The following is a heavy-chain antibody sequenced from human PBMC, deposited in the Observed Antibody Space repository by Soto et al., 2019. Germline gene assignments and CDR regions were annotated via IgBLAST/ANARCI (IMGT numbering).Heavy chain of an antibody. Sequence: GGSLRLSCAASGFTFTNYAMSWVRQAPGEGLEWVASMSGSGGSTYYADSVKGRFTISRDNSRNTLYLQMNSLRAEDTAVYYCARAPNWNYESGYFDYWGQGTLVTVSA. CDR3: ARAPNWNYESGYFDY. CDR1: GFTFTNYA. D-gene: IGHD1-7*01. V-gene: IGHV3-23*01. CDR2: MSGSGGST. J-gene: IGHJ4*02.